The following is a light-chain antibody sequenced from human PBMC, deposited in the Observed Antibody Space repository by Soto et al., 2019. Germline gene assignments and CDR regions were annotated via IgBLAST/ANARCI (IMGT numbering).Light chain of an antibody. Sequence: QSVLTQPPSASGTPGQRVTISCSGSSSNIGSRYVYWYQVVPGTAPKLLISCNDQRPSGVPDRFSGSKSGTSASLAISGLRSEDEADYYCGAWDDRLSGYFFGSGTKLPVL. V-gene: IGLV1-47*01. CDR2: CND. CDR3: GAWDDRLSGYF. J-gene: IGLJ1*01. CDR1: SSNIGSRY.